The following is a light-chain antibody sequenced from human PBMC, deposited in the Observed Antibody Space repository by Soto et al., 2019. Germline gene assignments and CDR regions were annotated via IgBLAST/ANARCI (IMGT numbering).Light chain of an antibody. V-gene: IGKV3-20*01. CDR3: QQYHTSPRT. Sequence: EIVLTQSPGTLSLSPGERATLSCRTSQTVSSSYLAWYQQKPGQAPRLLIYAASYRATGIPDRFSGSGSGTDFTLTISRLEPEDFAVYYCQQYHTSPRTFGQGTKV. J-gene: IGKJ2*01. CDR1: QTVSSSY. CDR2: AAS.